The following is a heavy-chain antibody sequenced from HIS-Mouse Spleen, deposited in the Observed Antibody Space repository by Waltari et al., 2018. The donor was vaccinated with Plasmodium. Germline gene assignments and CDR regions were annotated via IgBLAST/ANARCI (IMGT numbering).Heavy chain of an antibody. Sequence: QLQLQESGPGLVKPSETLSLTCTVAGGSLSSSSYYWGWIRQPPGKGLEWIGSYYYSGSTYYNPSLKSRVTISVDTSKNQFSLKLSSVTAADTAVYYCARDRITGTSYFDYWGQGTLVTVSS. J-gene: IGHJ4*02. CDR3: ARDRITGTSYFDY. V-gene: IGHV4-39*07. CDR2: YYYSGST. CDR1: GGSLSSSSYY. D-gene: IGHD1-7*01.